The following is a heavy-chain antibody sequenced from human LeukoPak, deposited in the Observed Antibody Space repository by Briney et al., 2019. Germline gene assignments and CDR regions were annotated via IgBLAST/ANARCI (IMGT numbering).Heavy chain of an antibody. J-gene: IGHJ4*02. D-gene: IGHD1-26*01. CDR3: AKDGGYSGNYYAYDY. CDR1: GFTFSSYA. V-gene: IGHV3-23*01. CDR2: ISGSGGST. Sequence: GGSLRLSCAASGFTFSSYAMSWVRQAPGQGLEWVSSISGSGGSTYYADSVRGRFTISRDYSKNTVYLQMNILRAEDTALYYCAKDGGYSGNYYAYDYWGQATLVTVSS.